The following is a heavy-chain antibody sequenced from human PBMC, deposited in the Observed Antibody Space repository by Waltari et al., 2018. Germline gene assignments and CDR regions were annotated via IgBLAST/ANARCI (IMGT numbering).Heavy chain of an antibody. CDR1: GYPFTGYY. Sequence: QVQLVQSGAEVKKPGASVKVSCKASGYPFTGYYMHWVRQAPGQGLEWMGWINPNSGGTNYAQKFQGWVTMTRDTSISTAYMELSRLRSDDTAVYYCARAGYDFWSGYPNFDYWGQGTLVTVSS. D-gene: IGHD3-3*01. V-gene: IGHV1-2*04. CDR3: ARAGYDFWSGYPNFDY. J-gene: IGHJ4*02. CDR2: INPNSGGT.